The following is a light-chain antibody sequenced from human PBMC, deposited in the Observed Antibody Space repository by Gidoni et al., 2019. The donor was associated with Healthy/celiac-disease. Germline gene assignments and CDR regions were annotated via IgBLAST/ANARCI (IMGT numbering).Light chain of an antibody. CDR1: QSVSSN. J-gene: IGKJ1*01. CDR3: QQYNNWWT. Sequence: EIVLPQSPATLSVSPGESATLSCRASQSVSSNLAWYQQKPGQAPRLLIYGASTRATGIPARFSSSGSGKEFTLTISSLQSEDFAVYYCQQYNNWWTFGQGTKVEIK. CDR2: GAS. V-gene: IGKV3-15*01.